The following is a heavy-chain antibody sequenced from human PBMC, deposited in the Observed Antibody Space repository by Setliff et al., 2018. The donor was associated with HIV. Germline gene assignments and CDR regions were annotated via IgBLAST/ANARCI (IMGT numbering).Heavy chain of an antibody. D-gene: IGHD3-10*01. CDR3: ASDMRHLAPLGYYFDY. J-gene: IGHJ4*02. V-gene: IGHV4-39*07. CDR2: IYYSEST. CDR1: GGSISSSSYY. Sequence: PSETLSLTCTVSGGSISSSSYYWGWIRQPPGKGLEWIGSIYYSESTSYHPSIKSRVTISVDTSKNQFSLKLGSVTAADTAVYYCASDMRHLAPLGYYFDYWGQGTLVTVSS.